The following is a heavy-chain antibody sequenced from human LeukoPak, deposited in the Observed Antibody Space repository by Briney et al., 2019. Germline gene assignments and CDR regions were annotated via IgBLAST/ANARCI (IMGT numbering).Heavy chain of an antibody. D-gene: IGHD5-18*01. Sequence: ASVKVSCKASGYTFTSYGISWVRQAPGQGLEWMGWISAYNGNTNYAQKLQGRVTMTTDTSTSTVYMELRSLRSDDTAVYYCASGYSYGPDAFDIWGQGTMVTVSS. CDR1: GYTFTSYG. V-gene: IGHV1-18*01. CDR2: ISAYNGNT. CDR3: ASGYSYGPDAFDI. J-gene: IGHJ3*02.